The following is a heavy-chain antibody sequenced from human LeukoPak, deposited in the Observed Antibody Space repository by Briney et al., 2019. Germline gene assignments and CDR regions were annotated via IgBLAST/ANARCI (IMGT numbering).Heavy chain of an antibody. CDR2: IIPIFGTA. CDR3: ARSSEGWLLPLFDY. CDR1: GGTFSSYA. J-gene: IGHJ4*02. Sequence: SVKVSCTASGGTFSSYAISWVRQAPGQGLEWMGGIIPIFGTANYAQKFQGRVTITADESTSTAYMELSSLRSEDTAVYYCARSSEGWLLPLFDYWGQGTLVTVSS. D-gene: IGHD3-22*01. V-gene: IGHV1-69*01.